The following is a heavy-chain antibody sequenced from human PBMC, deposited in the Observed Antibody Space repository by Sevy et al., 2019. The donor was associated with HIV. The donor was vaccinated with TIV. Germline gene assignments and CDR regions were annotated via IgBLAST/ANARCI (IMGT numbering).Heavy chain of an antibody. CDR3: ARERDVGATSPAVFDY. J-gene: IGHJ4*02. V-gene: IGHV4-59*01. CDR2: IHYSGAT. CDR1: GDSISSSY. D-gene: IGHD1-26*01. Sequence: SETLSLTCTVSGDSISSSYRNWIRQPPGKGLEWIGYIHYSGATNYNPSLKSRVTISVDTSKNKFTLSLTSVTAADTAVYYCARERDVGATSPAVFDYWGQGALVTVSS.